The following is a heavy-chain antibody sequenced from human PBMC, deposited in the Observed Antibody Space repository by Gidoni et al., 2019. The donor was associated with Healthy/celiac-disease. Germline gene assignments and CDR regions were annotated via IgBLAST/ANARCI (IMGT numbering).Heavy chain of an antibody. V-gene: IGHV3-11*06. J-gene: IGHJ4*02. D-gene: IGHD2-21*02. CDR3: ASGVVTAPDY. Sequence: QVQLVESGGGLVKPGGSQRHPCAACGFTFSDYYMSWIRQSPGKGLEWVSYISSSSSYTNYADSVQGPFTISRDNAKHSLYLQINSLRAEDTSVYYCASGVVTAPDYWGQGTLVTVSS. CDR2: ISSSSSYT. CDR1: GFTFSDYY.